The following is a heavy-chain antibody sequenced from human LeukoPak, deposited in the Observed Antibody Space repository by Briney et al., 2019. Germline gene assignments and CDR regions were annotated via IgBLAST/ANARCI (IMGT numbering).Heavy chain of an antibody. CDR3: AKCRSASGSYPTHPFDY. D-gene: IGHD1-26*01. V-gene: IGHV3-30*02. Sequence: GGSLRLSCAASGFTFSSYGMHWVRQAPGKGLEWVAFIRYDGSNKYYADSVKGRFTISRDNSKNTLYLQMNSLRAEDTAVYYCAKCRSASGSYPTHPFDYWGQGTLVTVSS. CDR1: GFTFSSYG. CDR2: IRYDGSNK. J-gene: IGHJ4*02.